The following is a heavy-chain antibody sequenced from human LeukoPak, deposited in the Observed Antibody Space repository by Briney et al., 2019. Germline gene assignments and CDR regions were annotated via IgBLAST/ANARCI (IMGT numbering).Heavy chain of an antibody. CDR3: ARTLGRYRCVNTRYY. J-gene: IGHJ1*01. CDR1: GFTFSSYA. Sequence: PGGSLRLSCAASGFTFSSYAMSWVRQAPGKGLEWVSAISGSGGSTYYADSVKGRFTISRDNSKNTLYLQMNSLRAEDTAVYYCARTLGRYRCVNTRYYWGQGTLVTVSS. D-gene: IGHD1-1*01. CDR2: ISGSGGST. V-gene: IGHV3-23*01.